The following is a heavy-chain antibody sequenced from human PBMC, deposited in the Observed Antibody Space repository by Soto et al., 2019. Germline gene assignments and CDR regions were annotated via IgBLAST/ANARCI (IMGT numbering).Heavy chain of an antibody. CDR2: IYYSGSP. J-gene: IGHJ6*02. Sequence: SETLSLTCTVSGGSTSGHYCSWIRQPPGKGLEWIGYIYYSGSPNYNPSLKSRVTISVDTSKNQFSLKLSSVTAADTAVYYCARITMVRGAMDYYYGMDVWGQGTTVTVSS. CDR3: ARITMVRGAMDYYYGMDV. D-gene: IGHD3-10*01. V-gene: IGHV4-59*11. CDR1: GGSTSGHY.